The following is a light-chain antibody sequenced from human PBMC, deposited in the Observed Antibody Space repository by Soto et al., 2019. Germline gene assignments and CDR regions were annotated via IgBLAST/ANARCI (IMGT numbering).Light chain of an antibody. CDR3: QQYNNWPPT. CDR1: QTVASN. CDR2: GAS. V-gene: IGKV3-15*01. J-gene: IGKJ4*01. Sequence: EIVMTQSPASLSVSPGEGATLSCRASQTVASNLAWYQQKPGQAPRLLIHGASTRATGVPARFSGSGSGTDFTLTISSLQSEDFAVYYCQQYNNWPPTFGGGTKVEIK.